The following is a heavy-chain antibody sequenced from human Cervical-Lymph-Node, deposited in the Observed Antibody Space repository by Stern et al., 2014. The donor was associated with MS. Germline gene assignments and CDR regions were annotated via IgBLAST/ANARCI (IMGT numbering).Heavy chain of an antibody. J-gene: IGHJ2*01. D-gene: IGHD3-16*01. CDR3: VKVYGFWYFDF. Sequence: VQLVESGGGLVQPGGSLRLSCAASGFAFSTSAMTWVRQAPGKGLKWFSSISHHGGGTYYAVSVKGRFPISRDTSKNMMYLEMNSLRAEDTAVYYCVKVYGFWYFDFWGRGTLVTVSS. CDR2: ISHHGGGT. CDR1: GFAFSTSA. V-gene: IGHV3-23*04.